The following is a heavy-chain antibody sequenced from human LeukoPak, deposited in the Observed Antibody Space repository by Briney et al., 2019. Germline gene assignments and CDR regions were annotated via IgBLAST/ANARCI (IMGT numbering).Heavy chain of an antibody. D-gene: IGHD3-22*01. CDR1: GGTFSSYA. Sequence: SVKVSCQASGGTFSSYAISWVRQAPGQGLEWMGGIIRICGTANHAQKFQGRVTITTDESTSTAYMELSSLRSEDTAVYYCARDMTYYYDSSGYLVGAFDIWGQGTMVTVSS. CDR3: ARDMTYYYDSSGYLVGAFDI. J-gene: IGHJ3*02. V-gene: IGHV1-69*05. CDR2: IIRICGTA.